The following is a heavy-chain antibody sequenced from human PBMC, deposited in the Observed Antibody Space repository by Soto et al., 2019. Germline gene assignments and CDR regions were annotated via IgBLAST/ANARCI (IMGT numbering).Heavy chain of an antibody. J-gene: IGHJ3*02. V-gene: IGHV3-21*01. Sequence: GGSLRLSCAASGFTFSSYSMNWVRQAPGKGLEWVSSISSSSSYIYYADSVKGRFTISRDNAKNSLYLQMNSLRAEDTAVYYCARDKDTGCSSDAFDIWGQGTMVTVSS. D-gene: IGHD6-13*01. CDR2: ISSSSSYI. CDR1: GFTFSSYS. CDR3: ARDKDTGCSSDAFDI.